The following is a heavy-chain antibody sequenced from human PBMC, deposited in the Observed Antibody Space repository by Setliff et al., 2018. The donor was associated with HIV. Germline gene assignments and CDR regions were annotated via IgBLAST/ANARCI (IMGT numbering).Heavy chain of an antibody. V-gene: IGHV1-69*13. Sequence: SVKVSCKASGGTFSSYAISWVRQAPGQGLEWMGGIIPIFGTADYAQKFQGRVTITADESTSTAYAELSSLRSEDTAVYYCARDPRIAVARDYYYYYMGVWGKGTTVTVSS. J-gene: IGHJ6*03. CDR2: IIPIFGTA. CDR1: GGTFSSYA. D-gene: IGHD6-19*01. CDR3: ARDPRIAVARDYYYYYMGV.